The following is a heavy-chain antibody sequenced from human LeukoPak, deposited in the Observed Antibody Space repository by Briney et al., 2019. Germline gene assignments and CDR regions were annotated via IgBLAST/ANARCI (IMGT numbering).Heavy chain of an antibody. CDR3: AHRHRGVASDI. V-gene: IGHV2-5*01. Sequence: SGPTLVNATQTLTLTCTFSGFSFSSGGVGVDWIRQPPGGALEWLGVIYENDEKLYSSSLQNRLSITKDTSKNQVVLTMANMDPVDTATYYCAHRHRGVASDIWGQGTMVTVSS. J-gene: IGHJ3*02. CDR2: IYENDEK. CDR1: GFSFSSGGVG. D-gene: IGHD2-15*01.